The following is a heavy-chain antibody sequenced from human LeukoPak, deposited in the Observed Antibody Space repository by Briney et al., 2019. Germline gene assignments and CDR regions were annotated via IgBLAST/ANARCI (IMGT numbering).Heavy chain of an antibody. CDR1: GDSVSSNSAA. Sequence: SQTLSLTCAISGDSVSSNSAAWNWIRQSPSRGLEWLGRTYYRSKWYNDYAVSVKSRITINPDTSKNQFSLQLNSVTPEDTAVYYCVRGSRENLEPKLYYFGYWGQGTLVTVSS. J-gene: IGHJ4*01. V-gene: IGHV6-1*01. CDR3: VRGSRENLEPKLYYFGY. CDR2: TYYRSKWYN. D-gene: IGHD1-14*01.